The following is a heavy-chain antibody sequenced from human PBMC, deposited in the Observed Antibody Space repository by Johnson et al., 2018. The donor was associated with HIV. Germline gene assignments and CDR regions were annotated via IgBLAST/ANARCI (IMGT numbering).Heavy chain of an antibody. CDR1: GLTFDDYG. V-gene: IGHV3-20*04. J-gene: IGHJ3*02. CDR3: AREREDYGDNHDAFDI. D-gene: IGHD4-17*01. CDR2: INWNGGST. Sequence: VQLVESGGGVVRPGGSLRLSCAASGLTFDDYGMSWVRQAPGKGLEWVSGINWNGGSTGYADSVKGRFTISRDYAKNSLYLRMNRLRADDTALYYCAREREDYGDNHDAFDIWGQGTMVTVSS.